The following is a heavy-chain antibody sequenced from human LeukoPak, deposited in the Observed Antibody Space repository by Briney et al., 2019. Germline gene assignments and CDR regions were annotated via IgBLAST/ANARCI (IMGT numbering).Heavy chain of an antibody. J-gene: IGHJ4*02. CDR3: ARDKASNWYEGNDY. V-gene: IGHV3-33*01. CDR2: IWYDGSNK. CDR1: GFTFSGYG. Sequence: PGGSLRLSCAASGFTFSGYGMRWVRQAPGKGLEWVAVIWYDGSNKYYADSVKGRFTISRDNSKNTLYLQMNSLRAEDTAVYYCARDKASNWYEGNDYWGQGTLVTVSS. D-gene: IGHD6-13*01.